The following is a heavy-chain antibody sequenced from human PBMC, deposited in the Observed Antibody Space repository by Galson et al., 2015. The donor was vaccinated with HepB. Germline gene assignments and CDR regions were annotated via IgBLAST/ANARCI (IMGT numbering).Heavy chain of an antibody. CDR1: GGSISSYY. V-gene: IGHV4-59*01. CDR2: IYYSGST. Sequence: LSLTCTVSGGSISSYYWSWIRQPPGKGLEWIGYIYYSGSTNYNPSLKSRVTISVDTSKNQFSLKLSSVTAADTAGYYCARDRGSSWSNDAFDIWGQGTMVTVSS. CDR3: ARDRGSSWSNDAFDI. J-gene: IGHJ3*02. D-gene: IGHD6-13*01.